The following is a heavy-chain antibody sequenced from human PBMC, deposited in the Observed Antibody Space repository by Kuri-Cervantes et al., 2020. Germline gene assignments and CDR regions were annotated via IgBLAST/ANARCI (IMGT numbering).Heavy chain of an antibody. D-gene: IGHD6-19*01. Sequence: ASVKVSCKASGYTFTSYDINWVRQATGQGLEWMGWMNPNSGNTGYAQKFQGRVTMTRNTSISTAYMELSSLRSEDTAVYYCARDLTVAGVYYYYLDVWGKGTTVTVSS. CDR2: MNPNSGNT. J-gene: IGHJ6*03. CDR1: GYTFTSYD. CDR3: ARDLTVAGVYYYYLDV. V-gene: IGHV1-8*02.